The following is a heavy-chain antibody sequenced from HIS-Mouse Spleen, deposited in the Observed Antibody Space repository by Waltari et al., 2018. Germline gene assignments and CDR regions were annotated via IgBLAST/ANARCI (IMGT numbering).Heavy chain of an antibody. V-gene: IGHV1-2*02. Sequence: QVQLVQSGAEVKKPGASVQVSCKASGYTFTGHYMHLVRQAPGQGLEWMGWINTNSGGTNYAQKFQGRVTMTRDTSISTAYMELSRLRSDDTAVYYCARDLWFGELLYFDYWGQGTLVTVSS. CDR3: ARDLWFGELLYFDY. CDR1: GYTFTGHY. D-gene: IGHD3-10*01. J-gene: IGHJ4*02. CDR2: INTNSGGT.